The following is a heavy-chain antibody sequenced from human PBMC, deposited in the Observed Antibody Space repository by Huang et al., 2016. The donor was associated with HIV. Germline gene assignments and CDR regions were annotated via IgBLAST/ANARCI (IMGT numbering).Heavy chain of an antibody. V-gene: IGHV1-18*04. CDR2: ISAYNGNT. D-gene: IGHD2-2*02. Sequence: QVQLVQSGAEVKKPGASVKVSCKASGYTFTSYGISWVRQAPGQGLEWRGWISAYNGNTNYPQKLQGRVTMTTDTSTSTAYMELRSLRSDDTAVYYCARGRDIVVVPAALPPYFDYWGQGTLVTVSS. CDR1: GYTFTSYG. J-gene: IGHJ4*02. CDR3: ARGRDIVVVPAALPPYFDY.